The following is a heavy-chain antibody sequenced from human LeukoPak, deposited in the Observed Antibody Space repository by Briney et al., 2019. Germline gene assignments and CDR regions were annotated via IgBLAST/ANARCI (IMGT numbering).Heavy chain of an antibody. J-gene: IGHJ4*02. Sequence: GGSLRLSCTTSGFTFSHYEMNWVRHAPGKGLEWVSYISSSGSTRYYADSVKGRFTISRDNAKNSLHLQMNSLRAEDTAVYYCARDPFRDYDSSGYFDFWGQGTPVTVSS. CDR3: ARDPFRDYDSSGYFDF. D-gene: IGHD3-22*01. CDR1: GFTFSHYE. CDR2: ISSSGSTR. V-gene: IGHV3-48*03.